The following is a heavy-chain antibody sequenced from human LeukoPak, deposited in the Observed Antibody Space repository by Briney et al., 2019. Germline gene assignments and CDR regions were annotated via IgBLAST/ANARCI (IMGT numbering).Heavy chain of an antibody. CDR3: ARVVGSYYDSSGYLSDY. CDR2: IKQDGSEK. CDR1: GFTFSSYG. Sequence: GGSLRLSCAASGFTFSSYGMSWVRQAPGKGLEWVANIKQDGSEKYYVDSVKGRFTISRDNAKNSLYLQMNSLRAEDTAVYYCARVVGSYYDSSGYLSDYWGQGTLVTVSS. J-gene: IGHJ4*02. V-gene: IGHV3-7*01. D-gene: IGHD3-22*01.